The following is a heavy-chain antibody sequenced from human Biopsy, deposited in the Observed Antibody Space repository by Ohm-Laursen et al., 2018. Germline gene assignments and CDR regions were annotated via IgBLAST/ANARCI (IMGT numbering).Heavy chain of an antibody. CDR3: AKDLSVYYYYGIDV. CDR1: GFTFSTYG. J-gene: IGHJ6*02. CDR2: ISYDQITK. V-gene: IGHV3-30*18. D-gene: IGHD5/OR15-5a*01. Sequence: SLRLSCAASGFTFSTYGMHWVRLAPGKGLEWVAVISYDQITKHYADSVRGRFTISRDNSKNTLYLQVNSLRAEDTAVYYCAKDLSVYYYYGIDVWGQGTTVTVSS.